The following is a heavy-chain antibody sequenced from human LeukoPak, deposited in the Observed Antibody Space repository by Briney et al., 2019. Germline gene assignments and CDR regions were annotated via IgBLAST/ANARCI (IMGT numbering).Heavy chain of an antibody. CDR3: ARGGMAIQLWPYDY. CDR1: GYTFNSYY. V-gene: IGHV1-46*02. Sequence: ASVKVSCTASGYTFNSYYIHWLRQAPGQGLEWMGIINPSSGSTTYAQKFQGRVTMTRETSTSAVYVELSGLRSEDTAVYYCARGGMAIQLWPYDYWGQGTLVTVSS. J-gene: IGHJ4*02. D-gene: IGHD1-1*01. CDR2: INPSSGST.